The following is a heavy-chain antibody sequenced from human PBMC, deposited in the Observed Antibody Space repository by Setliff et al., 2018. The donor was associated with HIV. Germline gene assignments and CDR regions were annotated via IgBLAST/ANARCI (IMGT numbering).Heavy chain of an antibody. J-gene: IGHJ4*02. D-gene: IGHD2-8*01. V-gene: IGHV3-7*05. CDR2: IKEDGSEK. CDR3: AREVSSTPYYFNY. Sequence: GGSLRLSCAASGFLFHTYWMSWVRQAPGKGLEWVANIKEDGSEKYYVDSVKGRFTISRDNAKNSLYLQMNSLRADDTAVYYCAREVSSTPYYFNYWGQGTLVTVSS. CDR1: GFLFHTYW.